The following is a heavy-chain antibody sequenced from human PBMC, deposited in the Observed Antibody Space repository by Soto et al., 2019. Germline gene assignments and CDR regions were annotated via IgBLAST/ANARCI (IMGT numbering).Heavy chain of an antibody. D-gene: IGHD2-15*01. J-gene: IGHJ4*02. CDR2: INHSGST. CDR3: ARGSLVVAATAYFDY. V-gene: IGHV4-34*01. CDR1: GGSFSGYY. Sequence: SETLSLTCAVYGGSFSGYYWSWIRQPPGKGLEWIGEINHSGSTNYNPSLKSRVTISVDTSKNQFSLKLSSVTAADTAVYYCARGSLVVAATAYFDYWGQGTLVTVSS.